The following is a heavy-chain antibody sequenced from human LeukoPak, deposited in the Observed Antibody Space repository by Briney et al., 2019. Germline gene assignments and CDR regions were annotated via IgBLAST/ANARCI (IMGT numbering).Heavy chain of an antibody. D-gene: IGHD6-19*01. CDR3: ARDGSSGWYWVDY. CDR1: GFSFSNYG. CDR2: IWYDGSNK. J-gene: IGHJ4*02. V-gene: IGHV3-33*01. Sequence: GGSLRLSCAASGFSFSNYGMHWVRQAPGKGLEWVAVIWYDGSNKYYADSVKGRFTISRDNSKNTLYLQMNSLRAEDTAVYYCARDGSSGWYWVDYWGQGTLVTVSS.